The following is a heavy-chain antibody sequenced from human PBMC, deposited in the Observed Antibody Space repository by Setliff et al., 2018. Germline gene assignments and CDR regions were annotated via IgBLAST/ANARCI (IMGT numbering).Heavy chain of an antibody. V-gene: IGHV4-61*09. CDR3: ARLSCSSNSCPFDY. J-gene: IGHJ4*02. CDR2: IYTSGST. CDR1: GGSISSGSYY. Sequence: PSETLSLTCTVSGGSISSGSYYWSWIRQPAGKGLEWIGHIYTSGSTNYNPSLKSRLYMSVDTSKNQFTLKVISVTAADTAVYYCARLSCSSNSCPFDYWVQGTLVTVSS. D-gene: IGHD2-2*01.